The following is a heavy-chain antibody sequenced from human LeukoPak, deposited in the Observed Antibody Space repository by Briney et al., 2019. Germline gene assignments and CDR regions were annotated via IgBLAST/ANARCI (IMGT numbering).Heavy chain of an antibody. CDR3: ARGYYDFWSGYTYGMDV. J-gene: IGHJ6*02. CDR1: GFTFSSYS. D-gene: IGHD3-3*01. V-gene: IGHV3-48*01. CDR2: ISSSSSTI. Sequence: GGSLRLSCAASGFTFSSYSMNWVRQAPGKGLEWVSYISSSSSTIYYADSVKGRFTISRDNAKNSLYLQMNSLRADDTAVYYCARGYYDFWSGYTYGMDVWGQGTTVTVS.